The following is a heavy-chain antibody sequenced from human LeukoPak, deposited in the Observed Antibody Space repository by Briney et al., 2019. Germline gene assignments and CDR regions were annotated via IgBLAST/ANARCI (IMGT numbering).Heavy chain of an antibody. D-gene: IGHD2-8*01. CDR2: INEDGSII. CDR1: GFTFSSNW. V-gene: IGHV3-74*01. J-gene: IGHJ4*02. CDR3: VRDLILVWTPGDDFDY. Sequence: AGNLRFSGAASGFTFSSNWMDWVRQAPGKGLEWVSRINEDGSIITYADSVKGPFTISRDNAKNTLYLQMNSLRAEDTAVYYCVRDLILVWTPGDDFDYWGQGTLVTVSS.